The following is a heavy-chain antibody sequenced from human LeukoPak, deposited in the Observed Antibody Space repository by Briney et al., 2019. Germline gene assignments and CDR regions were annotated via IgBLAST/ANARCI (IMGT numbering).Heavy chain of an antibody. J-gene: IGHJ6*02. V-gene: IGHV3-30*18. D-gene: IGHD3-3*01. CDR3: AKDFGRDWYYDFWSGYSYYYYGMDV. Sequence: SYGMHLFRQAPGKGLEWVAVISYDGSNKYYADSVKGRFTISRDNSKNTLYLQMNSLRAKDTAVYYCAKDFGRDWYYDFWSGYSYYYYGMDVWGQGTTVTVSS. CDR1: SYG. CDR2: ISYDGSNK.